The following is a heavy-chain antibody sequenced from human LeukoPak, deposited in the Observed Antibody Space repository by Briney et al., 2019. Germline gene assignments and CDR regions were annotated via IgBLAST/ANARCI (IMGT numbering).Heavy chain of an antibody. Sequence: SQTLSLTCALSGDTVSSNSAAWNWLRQSPSRGLEWLRRTYYRSKWYNDYAVSVKSRITINPDTSKNQCSLQLNSVSPEDTAVYYCVRGTADFDYWGQGTLVTVSS. CDR1: GDTVSSNSAA. CDR2: TYYRSKWYN. J-gene: IGHJ4*02. D-gene: IGHD3-10*01. V-gene: IGHV6-1*01. CDR3: VRGTADFDY.